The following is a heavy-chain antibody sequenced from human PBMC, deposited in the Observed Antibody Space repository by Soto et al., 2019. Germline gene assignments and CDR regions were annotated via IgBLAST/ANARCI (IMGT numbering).Heavy chain of an antibody. CDR2: ISYDGSNK. V-gene: IGHV3-30*18. CDR3: AKTSRNYYGSGSHLYFDY. CDR1: GFTFSSYG. D-gene: IGHD3-10*01. J-gene: IGHJ4*02. Sequence: QVQLVESGGGVVQPGRSLRLSCAASGFTFSSYGMHWVRQAPGKGLEWVAVISYDGSNKYYADSVKGRFTISRDNSKNTLYLQMNSLRAEDTAVYYCAKTSRNYYGSGSHLYFDYWGQGTLVTVSS.